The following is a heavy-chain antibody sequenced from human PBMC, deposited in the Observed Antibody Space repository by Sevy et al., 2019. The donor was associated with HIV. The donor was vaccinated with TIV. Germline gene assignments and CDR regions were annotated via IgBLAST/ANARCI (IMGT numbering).Heavy chain of an antibody. J-gene: IGHJ6*02. D-gene: IGHD3-3*01. V-gene: IGHV1-18*01. CDR2: ISTYNANA. CDR1: GYTFSDYG. Sequence: ASVKVSCKSSGYTFSDYGISWVRQAPGQGLEWMGWISTYNANANYAQKFQGRVTMTTDTSTSTAYMELRSLRSDDTAVYYCARAGFFEWPYNAMDVWGQGTTVTVSS. CDR3: ARAGFFEWPYNAMDV.